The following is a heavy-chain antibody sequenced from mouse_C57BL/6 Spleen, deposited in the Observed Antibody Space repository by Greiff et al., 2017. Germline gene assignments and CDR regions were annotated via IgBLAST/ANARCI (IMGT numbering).Heavy chain of an antibody. CDR2: INPSNGGT. J-gene: IGHJ3*01. V-gene: IGHV1-53*01. CDR3: ARGGGGYLGWFAY. CDR1: GYTFTSYW. D-gene: IGHD2-2*01. Sequence: VQLQQPGTELVKPGASVKLSCKASGYTFTSYWMHWVKQRPGQGLEWIGNINPSNGGTNYNEKFKSKATLTVDKSSSTAYMQLSSLTSEDSAVYYCARGGGGYLGWFAYWGQGTLVTVSA.